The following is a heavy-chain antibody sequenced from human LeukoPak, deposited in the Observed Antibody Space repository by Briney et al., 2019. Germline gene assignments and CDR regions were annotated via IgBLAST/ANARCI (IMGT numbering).Heavy chain of an antibody. J-gene: IGHJ3*02. CDR1: GGSISSGGYY. D-gene: IGHD2-2*01. Sequence: PSETLSLTCTVSGGSISSGGYYWSWIRQPPGNGLEWIGYIYHSGSTYYNPSLKSRVTISVDRSKNRFSLKLSSVTAADTAVYYCARGGYCSSTSCSDAFDIWGQGTMVTVSS. CDR3: ARGGYCSSTSCSDAFDI. V-gene: IGHV4-30-2*01. CDR2: IYHSGST.